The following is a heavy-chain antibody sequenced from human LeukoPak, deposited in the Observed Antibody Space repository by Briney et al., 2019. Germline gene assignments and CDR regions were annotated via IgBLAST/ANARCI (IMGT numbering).Heavy chain of an antibody. V-gene: IGHV3-11*06. CDR2: ISGNSGDI. J-gene: IGHJ4*02. Sequence: GGSLRLSCAASGFSFSDSYMTWVRQAPGKGLEWLSYISGNSGDINYADSVKGRFTISRDNAKNSLYLQMNSLRVEDTAVYYCAKVTYGSGTYGAFDYWGQGTLVTVSS. CDR1: GFSFSDSY. CDR3: AKVTYGSGTYGAFDY. D-gene: IGHD3-10*01.